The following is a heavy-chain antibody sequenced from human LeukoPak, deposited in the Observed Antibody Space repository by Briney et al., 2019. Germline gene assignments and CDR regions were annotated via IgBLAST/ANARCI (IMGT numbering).Heavy chain of an antibody. CDR3: ARQADFWSNYYDY. CDR2: IYYSGST. J-gene: IGHJ4*02. CDR1: GGSISSYY. Sequence: PSGTLSLTCTVSGGSISSYYWSWIRQPPGKGLEWIGYIYYSGSTNYNPSLKSRVTISVDTSKNQFSLKLSSVTAADTAVYYCARQADFWSNYYDYWGQGTLVTVSS. D-gene: IGHD3-3*01. V-gene: IGHV4-59*08.